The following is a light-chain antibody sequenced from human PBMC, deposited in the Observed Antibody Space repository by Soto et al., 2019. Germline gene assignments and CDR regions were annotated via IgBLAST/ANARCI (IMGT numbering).Light chain of an antibody. V-gene: IGKV3-15*01. CDR3: QQYNNWRTWT. Sequence: EIVLTQSPGTLSLSPGEKATLSCRASHSVSSNYLAWYQQKPGQAPRLLIYGASTRATGIPARFSGSGSGTEFTLTISSLQSEDFAVYYCQQYNNWRTWTFGQGTKVDIK. CDR2: GAS. J-gene: IGKJ1*01. CDR1: HSVSSN.